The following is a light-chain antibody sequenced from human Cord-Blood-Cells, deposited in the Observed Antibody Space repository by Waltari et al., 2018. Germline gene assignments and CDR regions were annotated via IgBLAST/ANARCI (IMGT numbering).Light chain of an antibody. Sequence: QSALTQPPPASGSPGQSVTISCTGTRSDVGGYNYVSWYQQHPGKAPKLMIYEVSKRPSGVPDRFSGSKSGNTASLTVSGLQAEDEADYYCSSYAGSNNYVVFGGGTKLTVL. CDR1: RSDVGGYNY. V-gene: IGLV2-8*01. CDR2: EVS. J-gene: IGLJ2*01. CDR3: SSYAGSNNYVV.